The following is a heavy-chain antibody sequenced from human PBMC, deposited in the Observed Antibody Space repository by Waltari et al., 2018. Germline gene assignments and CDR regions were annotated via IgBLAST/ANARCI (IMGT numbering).Heavy chain of an antibody. CDR2: INASGST. V-gene: IGHV4-61*02. CDR1: GGSISSGSYY. J-gene: IGHJ3*02. CDR3: ARDTEYYYDDSGFVFDI. D-gene: IGHD3-22*01. Sequence: QVQLQESGPGLVKPSQTLSLTCTVSGGSISSGSYYWTWIRQPAGKGLEWIGLINASGSTNYNPSRKSRVTISVDTPRNQFSLKLTSVTAADTAVYYCARDTEYYYDDSGFVFDIWGQGTMVTVSS.